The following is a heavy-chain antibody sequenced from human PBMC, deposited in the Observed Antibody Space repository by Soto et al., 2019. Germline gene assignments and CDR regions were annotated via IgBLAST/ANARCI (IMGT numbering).Heavy chain of an antibody. Sequence: PGGSLRLSCAASGFIFSSYSMNWVRQAPGKGLERVAFISYDGSNKNYADSVKGRFTISRDNSKNTLYLQMNSLRTKDTAVYYCVRLDSVGVTGPRYPWGQGALVTGSS. CDR2: ISYDGSNK. D-gene: IGHD1-20*01. CDR3: VRLDSVGVTGPRYP. V-gene: IGHV3-30-3*01. J-gene: IGHJ5*02. CDR1: GFIFSSYS.